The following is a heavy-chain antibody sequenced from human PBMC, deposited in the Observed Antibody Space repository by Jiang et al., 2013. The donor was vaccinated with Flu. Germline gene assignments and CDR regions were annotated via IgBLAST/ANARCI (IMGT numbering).Heavy chain of an antibody. D-gene: IGHD3-10*01. Sequence: VQLVESGAEVKKTGESLRISCKASGYSFTSYWITWVRQMPGKGLEWMGTIDPSDFYTKYSPSFQGHVTISADKSITTAYLQWSSLKASDTAMYYCARVIDGSGNSKWFDPWGQGTLVTVSS. J-gene: IGHJ5*02. CDR3: ARVIDGSGNSKWFDP. CDR2: IDPSDFYT. CDR1: GYSFTSYW. V-gene: IGHV5-10-1*03.